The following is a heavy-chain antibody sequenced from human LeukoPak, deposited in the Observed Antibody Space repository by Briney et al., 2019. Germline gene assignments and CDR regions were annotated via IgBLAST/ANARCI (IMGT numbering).Heavy chain of an antibody. CDR3: ASRGIAAAGTGTYNWFDP. CDR2: INHSGSH. J-gene: IGHJ5*02. Sequence: SETLSLTCAVYGGSFSGYYWSWIRQPPGKGLEWIGEINHSGSHNYNPSLKSRVTISVDTSKNQFSLKLSSVTAADTAVYYCASRGIAAAGTGTYNWFDPWGQGTLVTVSS. V-gene: IGHV4-34*01. D-gene: IGHD6-13*01. CDR1: GGSFSGYY.